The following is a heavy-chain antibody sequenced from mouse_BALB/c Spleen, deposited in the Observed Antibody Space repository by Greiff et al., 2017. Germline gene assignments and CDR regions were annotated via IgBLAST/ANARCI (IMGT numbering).Heavy chain of an antibody. J-gene: IGHJ2*01. CDR1: GFTFSDYY. CDR2: ISDGGSYT. V-gene: IGHV5-4*02. Sequence: EVQVVESGGGLVKPGGSLKLSCAASGFTFSDYYMYWVRQTPEKRLEWVATISDGGSYTYYPDSVKGRFTISRDNAKNNLYLQMSSLKSEDTAMYYCARGGSYDSYFDYWGQGTTLTVSS. CDR3: ARGGSYDSYFDY. D-gene: IGHD2-4*01.